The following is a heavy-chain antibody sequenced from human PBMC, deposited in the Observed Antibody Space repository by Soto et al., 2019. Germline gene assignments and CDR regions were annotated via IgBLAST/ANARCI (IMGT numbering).Heavy chain of an antibody. J-gene: IGHJ4*02. Sequence: QVQLQQWGAGLLKPSETLSLTCAVYGGSFSGYYWSWIRQPPGKGLEWIGEINHSGSTNYNPSLKSRVTISVETSKNQFSLKLSSVTAADTAVYYCARGRAYYYGSGSSHFDYWGQGTLVTVSS. CDR2: INHSGST. V-gene: IGHV4-34*01. CDR1: GGSFSGYY. CDR3: ARGRAYYYGSGSSHFDY. D-gene: IGHD3-10*01.